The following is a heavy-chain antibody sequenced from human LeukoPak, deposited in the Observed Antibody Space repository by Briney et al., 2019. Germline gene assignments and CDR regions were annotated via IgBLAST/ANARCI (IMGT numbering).Heavy chain of an antibody. CDR3: ARGLRRGYSSGWSPAAY. J-gene: IGHJ4*02. Sequence: GASVKVSCKASGYTFTSYDINWVRHATGQGLEWMRWMNPNSGNTGYAQKFQGRVTMTRNTSISTAYMELSSLRSEDTAVYYCARGLRRGYSSGWSPAAYWGQGTLVTVSS. V-gene: IGHV1-8*01. CDR1: GYTFTSYD. D-gene: IGHD6-19*01. CDR2: MNPNSGNT.